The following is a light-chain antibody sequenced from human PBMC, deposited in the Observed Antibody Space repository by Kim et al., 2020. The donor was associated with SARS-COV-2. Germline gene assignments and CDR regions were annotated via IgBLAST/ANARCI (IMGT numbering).Light chain of an antibody. CDR3: SSYTSSSTVV. Sequence: GQSITISLPGTSSTVGGYNHVSWYQQHPSKAPKLMIYDVSTRTSGVSNRFSGSKSGNTASLTISGLQAEDEADYYCSSYTSSSTVVVVGGTQLTVL. V-gene: IGLV2-14*04. CDR1: SSTVGGYNH. CDR2: DVS. J-gene: IGLJ2*01.